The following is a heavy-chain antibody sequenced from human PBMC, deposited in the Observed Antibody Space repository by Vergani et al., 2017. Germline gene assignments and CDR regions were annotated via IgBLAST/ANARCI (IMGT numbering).Heavy chain of an antibody. CDR1: GYSFTSYW. Sequence: EVQLVPSGAEVKTPGESLTISCKGSGYSFTSYWIGWVRQLPGKGLEWMGIIYPGDSDTRYSPSFQGQVTISADKSISTAYLQWSSLKASDTAMYYCAREGHEVVPAAQGEFDYWGQGTLVTVSS. CDR2: IYPGDSDT. D-gene: IGHD2-2*01. CDR3: AREGHEVVPAAQGEFDY. J-gene: IGHJ4*02. V-gene: IGHV5-51*01.